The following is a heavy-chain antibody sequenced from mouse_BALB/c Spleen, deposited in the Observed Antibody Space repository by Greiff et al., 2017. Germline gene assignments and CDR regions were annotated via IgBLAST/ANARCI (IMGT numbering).Heavy chain of an antibody. CDR3: TRANWDVRAWFAY. V-gene: IGHV1S81*02. CDR2: INPSNGGT. J-gene: IGHJ3*01. Sequence: QVQLQQSGAELVKPGASVKLSCKASGYTFTSYYMYWVKQRPGQGLEWIGEINPSNGGTNFNEKFKSKATLTVNKSSSTAYMQLSSLTSEDSAVYYCTRANWDVRAWFAYWGQGTLVTVSA. D-gene: IGHD4-1*01. CDR1: GYTFTSYY.